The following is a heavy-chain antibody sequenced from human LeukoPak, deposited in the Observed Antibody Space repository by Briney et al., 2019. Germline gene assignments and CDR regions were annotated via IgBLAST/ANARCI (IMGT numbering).Heavy chain of an antibody. Sequence: PSETLSPTCTVSGGSISGYYWSWIRQPPGKGLEWIGYIYYSGSTNYNPSLKSRVTISVDTSKNQFSLKLSSVTAADTAVYYCARRAERYSSSWYDYWGQGTLVTVSS. D-gene: IGHD6-13*01. V-gene: IGHV4-59*08. CDR2: IYYSGST. CDR3: ARRAERYSSSWYDY. J-gene: IGHJ4*02. CDR1: GGSISGYY.